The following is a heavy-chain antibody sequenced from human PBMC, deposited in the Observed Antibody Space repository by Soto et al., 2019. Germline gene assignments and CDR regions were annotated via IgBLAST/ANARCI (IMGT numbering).Heavy chain of an antibody. CDR2: INLRGGTT. V-gene: IGHV1-46*02. D-gene: IGHD4-17*01. J-gene: IGHJ4*02. CDR1: GYNFNQYY. Sequence: QVQLVQSGPEVRKPGASVRLSCATSGYNFNQYYIHWVRQAPGQGLEWMGIINLRGGTTEYAHKFRGRVTVTGETSTRTAYMGLSSLRSEDTAVYFCARGPDDSDVPRWDHWGQGTLITVSS. CDR3: ARGPDDSDVPRWDH.